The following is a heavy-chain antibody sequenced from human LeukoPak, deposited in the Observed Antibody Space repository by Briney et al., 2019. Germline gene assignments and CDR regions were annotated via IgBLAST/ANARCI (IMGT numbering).Heavy chain of an antibody. Sequence: SETLSLTCAVYGGSFSGYYWSWIRQPPGKGLEWIGYIYYSGSTNYNPSLKSRVTISVDTSKNQFSLKLSSVTAADTAVYYCARVGGLLRYFDWLNPYDAFDIWGQGTMVTVSS. CDR3: ARVGGLLRYFDWLNPYDAFDI. V-gene: IGHV4-59*01. D-gene: IGHD3-9*01. CDR1: GGSFSGYY. CDR2: IYYSGST. J-gene: IGHJ3*02.